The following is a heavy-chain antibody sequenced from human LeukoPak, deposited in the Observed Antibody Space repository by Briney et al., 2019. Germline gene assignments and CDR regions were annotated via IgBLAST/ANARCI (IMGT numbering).Heavy chain of an antibody. CDR2: IYYSGNT. V-gene: IGHV4-39*07. CDR3: ACLVRGRYYFDY. CDR1: GGSLSSTRYY. J-gene: IGHJ4*02. D-gene: IGHD3-10*01. Sequence: PSETLSLTCTVSGGSLSSTRYYWGWIRQPPGKGLEWIGSIYYSGNTYYNPSLKSRVTISVDTSKNQFSLKLSSVTAADTAVYYCACLVRGRYYFDYWGQGTLVTVSS.